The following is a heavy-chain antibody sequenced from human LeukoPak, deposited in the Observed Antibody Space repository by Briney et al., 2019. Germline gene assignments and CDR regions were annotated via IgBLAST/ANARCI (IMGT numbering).Heavy chain of an antibody. V-gene: IGHV3-23*01. CDR2: ISGSGGST. CDR1: GFTFSSYA. CDR3: AKDCVAVAGRGMDH. J-gene: IGHJ3*01. Sequence: GGSLRLSCAASGFTFSSYAMSWVRQAPGKGLEWASAISGSGGSTYYADSVKGRFTISRDNSKNTLYLQMNSLGAEDTAVYYCAKDCVAVAGRGMDHWGQGTMVTVSS. D-gene: IGHD6-19*01.